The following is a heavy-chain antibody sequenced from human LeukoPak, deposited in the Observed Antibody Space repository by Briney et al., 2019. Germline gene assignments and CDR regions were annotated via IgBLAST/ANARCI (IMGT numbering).Heavy chain of an antibody. V-gene: IGHV1-69*13. CDR3: ARDLGPGGLRLGEFDY. J-gene: IGHJ4*02. CDR1: GYTFTSYG. D-gene: IGHD3-16*01. Sequence: SVKVSCKASGYTFTSYGISWVRQAPGQGLEWMGGIIPIFGTANYAQKFQGRVTITADESTSTAYMELSSLRSEDTAVYYCARDLGPGGLRLGEFDYWGQGTLVTVSS. CDR2: IIPIFGTA.